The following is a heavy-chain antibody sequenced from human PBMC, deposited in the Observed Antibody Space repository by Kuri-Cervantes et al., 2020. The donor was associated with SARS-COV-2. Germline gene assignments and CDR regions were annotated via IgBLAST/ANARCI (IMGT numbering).Heavy chain of an antibody. CDR1: GYTFTGYY. V-gene: IGHV1-2*02. CDR3: ARDGYCSSTSCSSSHSDY. CDR2: INPNSGGT. J-gene: IGHJ4*02. D-gene: IGHD2-2*01. Sequence: ASVKVSCKASGYTFTGYYMHWVRQAPGQGLEWMGWINPNSGGTNYAQKFQGRVTMTRDTSISTAYMELSRLRSDDTAVYYCARDGYCSSTSCSSSHSDYWGQGTLVTVSS.